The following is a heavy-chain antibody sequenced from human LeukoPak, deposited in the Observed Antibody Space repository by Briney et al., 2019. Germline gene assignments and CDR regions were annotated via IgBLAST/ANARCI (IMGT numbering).Heavy chain of an antibody. CDR2: ISGSGGST. CDR3: AKGHGGELERLASGMDV. V-gene: IGHV3-23*01. CDR1: GFTFSSYA. D-gene: IGHD1-1*01. Sequence: GGSLRLSCAASGFTFSSYAMSWVRQAPGKGLEWVSAISGSGGSTYYADSVKGRFTISRDNSKNPLYLQMNSLRAEDTAVYYCAKGHGGELERLASGMDVWGQGTTVTVSS. J-gene: IGHJ6*02.